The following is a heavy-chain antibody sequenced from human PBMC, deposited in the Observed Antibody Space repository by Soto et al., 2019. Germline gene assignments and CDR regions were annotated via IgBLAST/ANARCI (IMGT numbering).Heavy chain of an antibody. V-gene: IGHV1-18*01. CDR3: SLGYCGGGSCPVDD. J-gene: IGHJ4*02. CDR2: ISTYNGNT. CDR1: GYTFTDYG. Sequence: QVQLVQSGAEVKKPGASVKVSCKTSGYTFTDYGITWVRQAPGQGLEWMGWISTYNGNTNIAQKYQGRVTMTTDTSTSTAYMALRGLRSDDTAVYYCSLGYCGGGSCPVDDWGQGTLVTVSS. D-gene: IGHD2-15*01.